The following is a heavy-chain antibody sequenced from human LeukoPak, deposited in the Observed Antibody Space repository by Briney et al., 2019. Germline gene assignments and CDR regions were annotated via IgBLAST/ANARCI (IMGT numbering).Heavy chain of an antibody. CDR3: ASGLSGYAFDI. J-gene: IGHJ3*02. CDR2: IKQDGSEK. D-gene: IGHD5-12*01. Sequence: GSLRLSCAASGFTFSSYWMSWVRQAPGKGLEWVANIKQDGSEKYYVDSVKGRFTISRDNAKNSLYLQMNSLRAEDTAVYYCASGLSGYAFDIWGQGTMVTVSS. V-gene: IGHV3-7*01. CDR1: GFTFSSYW.